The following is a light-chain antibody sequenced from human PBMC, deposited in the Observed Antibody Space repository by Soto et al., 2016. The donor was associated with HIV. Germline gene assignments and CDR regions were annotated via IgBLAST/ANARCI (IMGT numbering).Light chain of an antibody. CDR2: AAS. CDR3: QQYHTFPLPT. Sequence: DIQMTQSPSSLSASVGDRVTITCRTSQSINNYLAWFQQKPGEAPKSLILAASSLQSGVPPNFSGSGCGTVFTLTISSLQPEHSATYYCQQYHTFPLPTFG. V-gene: IGKV1-16*02. CDR1: QSINNY. J-gene: IGKJ5*01.